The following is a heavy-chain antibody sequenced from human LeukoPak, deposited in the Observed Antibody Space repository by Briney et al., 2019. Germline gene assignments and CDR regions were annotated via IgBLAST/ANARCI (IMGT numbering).Heavy chain of an antibody. Sequence: GGSLRLSCVASGFTFSNYAMNWVRQAPGKGLEWLSYITSRSFTIYYADSVKGRFTISRDNAKNSLYLQMNSLRDDDTAVYYCTRDKGVAYGMDVWGQGTTVTVSS. CDR3: TRDKGVAYGMDV. D-gene: IGHD2-15*01. CDR2: ITSRSFTI. J-gene: IGHJ6*02. CDR1: GFTFSNYA. V-gene: IGHV3-48*02.